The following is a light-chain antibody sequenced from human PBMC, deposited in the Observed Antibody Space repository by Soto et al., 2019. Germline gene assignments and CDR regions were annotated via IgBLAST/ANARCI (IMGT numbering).Light chain of an antibody. Sequence: EIVLTQSPGTLSLSPGERATLSCRASQTIASRYLAWYQHQPGQAPRLLIYRTFARAPGIPDRFSGGGSGKDFTLTISRLEREDLAVYYCQQYDTSPPAFGQGTRLEIK. CDR1: QTIASRY. CDR2: RTF. J-gene: IGKJ5*01. CDR3: QQYDTSPPA. V-gene: IGKV3-20*01.